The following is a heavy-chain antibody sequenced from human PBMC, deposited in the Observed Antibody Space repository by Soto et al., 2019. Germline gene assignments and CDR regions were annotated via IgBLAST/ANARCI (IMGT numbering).Heavy chain of an antibody. J-gene: IGHJ6*02. CDR3: ARERTDATGVFGMDV. D-gene: IGHD2-15*01. V-gene: IGHV4-31*03. CDR1: GGSISSGDYY. CDR2: IYDSRST. Sequence: QVQLQESGPGLVKPSQTLSLTCTVSGGSISSGDYYWTWIRQHPGKGLEWIGYIYDSRSTYYNPSLKSRLTISVDTSKNQFSLTLSSVRAADTAVYYCARERTDATGVFGMDVWGQGTTVTVSS.